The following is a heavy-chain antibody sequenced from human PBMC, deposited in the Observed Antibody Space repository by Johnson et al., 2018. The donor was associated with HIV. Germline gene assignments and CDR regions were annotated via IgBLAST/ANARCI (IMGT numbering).Heavy chain of an antibody. CDR2: IRSKGHTYAT. CDR1: GFTFSGSA. V-gene: IGHV3-73*02. D-gene: IGHD2-15*01. Sequence: VQLVESGGGLVLPGGSLKLACAASGFTFSGSAMHWVRQASGRGLEWVGLIRSKGHTYATVYAAAVKGRFTISRDDSQNTAYLQMNSLKTEEPAVYYCTKFVGYCSGGGCYTPGDIWGQGTMVTVSS. CDR3: TKFVGYCSGGGCYTPGDI. J-gene: IGHJ3*02.